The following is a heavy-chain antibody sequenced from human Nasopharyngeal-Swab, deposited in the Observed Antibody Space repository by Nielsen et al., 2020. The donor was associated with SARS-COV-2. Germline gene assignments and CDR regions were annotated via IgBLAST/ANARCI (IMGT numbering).Heavy chain of an antibody. Sequence: GESLKISCAASGFTFSSYWMSWVRQAPGKGLEWVANIKEDGSEKYYVDSVKGRFTISRDNAKNSLYLQMNSLRVEDTAIYYCARGQGPDEYWGQGTLVTVSS. CDR2: IKEDGSEK. CDR1: GFTFSSYW. J-gene: IGHJ4*02. CDR3: ARGQGPDEY. V-gene: IGHV3-7*03.